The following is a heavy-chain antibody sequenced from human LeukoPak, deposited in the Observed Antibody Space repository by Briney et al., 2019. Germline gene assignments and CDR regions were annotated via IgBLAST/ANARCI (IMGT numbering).Heavy chain of an antibody. V-gene: IGHV4-59*01. J-gene: IGHJ4*02. CDR2: VHYSGST. Sequence: PSETLSLTCTVSGGSLSNYYWSWIRQPPGKGLEWVGYVHYSGSTNYNPSLKSRLTISVDTPKNQFSLKLSSVTAADTAVYYCANSYGSGSRFDFWGQGTLVTVSS. CDR1: GGSLSNYY. D-gene: IGHD3-10*01. CDR3: ANSYGSGSRFDF.